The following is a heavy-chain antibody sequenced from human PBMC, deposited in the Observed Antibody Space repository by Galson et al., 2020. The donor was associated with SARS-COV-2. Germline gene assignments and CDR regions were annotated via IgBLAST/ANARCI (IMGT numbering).Heavy chain of an antibody. CDR2: IYWNDDK. J-gene: IGHJ4*02. CDR3: AEGMAAAVYVVY. Sequence: SGPTLVKPTQTLTLTCTFSGFSLSTSGVGVGWIRQPPGKALEWLALIYWNDDKRHSPSLKSRLTITKDTSKNQVVLTVTNLDPVDTATCYWAEGMAAAVYVVYWGPITPVAFSS. CDR1: GFSLSTSGVG. D-gene: IGHD6-25*01. V-gene: IGHV2-5*01.